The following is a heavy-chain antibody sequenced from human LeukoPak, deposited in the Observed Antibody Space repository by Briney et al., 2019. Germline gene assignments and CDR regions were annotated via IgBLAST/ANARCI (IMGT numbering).Heavy chain of an antibody. J-gene: IGHJ5*02. CDR3: AREVSSGWRWFDP. CDR2: IYYSGST. CDR1: GGSISSNSYY. Sequence: PSETLSLTCTVSGGSISSNSYYWSWIRQPPGKGLEWIGYIYYSGSTNYNPSLKSRVTISVDTSKNQFSLKLSSVTAADTAVYYCAREVSSGWRWFDPWGQGTLVTVSS. D-gene: IGHD6-19*01. V-gene: IGHV4-61*01.